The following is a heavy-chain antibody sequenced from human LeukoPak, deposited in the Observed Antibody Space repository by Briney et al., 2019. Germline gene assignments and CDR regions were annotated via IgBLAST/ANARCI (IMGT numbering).Heavy chain of an antibody. CDR1: GGSTSSYY. J-gene: IGHJ4*02. CDR2: TYYNGNT. CDR3: ARTQPFGYSYGPYFDY. Sequence: SETLSLTHTVSGGSTSSYYWSWIRQPPGKGLEWIGYTYYNGNTDYNPSLKSRVTISVDTSKNQFSLKLTSVTAADTAVYFCARTQPFGYSYGPYFDYWGQGTLVTVSS. D-gene: IGHD5-18*01. V-gene: IGHV4-59*08.